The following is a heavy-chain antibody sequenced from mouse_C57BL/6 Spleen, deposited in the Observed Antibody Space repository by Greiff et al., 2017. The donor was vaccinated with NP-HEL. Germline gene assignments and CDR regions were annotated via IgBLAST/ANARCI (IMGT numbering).Heavy chain of an antibody. Sequence: QVQLQQSGAELVRPGTSVKVSCKASGYAFTNYLIEWVKQRPGQGLEWIGVINPGSGGTNYNEKFKGKATLTADKSSSTAYMQLSSLTSEDSAVYFCGRGAYLDVWGTGTTVTVSS. CDR3: GRGAYLDV. J-gene: IGHJ1*03. CDR2: INPGSGGT. CDR1: GYAFTNYL. V-gene: IGHV1-54*01.